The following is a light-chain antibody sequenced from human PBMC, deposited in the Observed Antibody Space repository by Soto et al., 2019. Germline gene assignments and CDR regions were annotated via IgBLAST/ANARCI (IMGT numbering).Light chain of an antibody. CDR2: EVN. J-gene: IGLJ1*01. CDR3: FSYAGAGTFV. V-gene: IGLV2-23*02. Sequence: QPALTQPASVSGSPGQSMTISCTGTSSDIGNYNLVSWFQQHPGKAPKLFIYEVNRRPSGVSDRLSGSKSANTASLTISGLQAEDEADYYCFSYAGAGTFVFGTGTKVTVL. CDR1: SSDIGNYNL.